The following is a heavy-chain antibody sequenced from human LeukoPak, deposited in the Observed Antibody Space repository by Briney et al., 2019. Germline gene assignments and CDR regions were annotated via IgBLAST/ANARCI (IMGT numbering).Heavy chain of an antibody. J-gene: IGHJ6*02. CDR3: ATIVLLYFGESLAAGHVDRDV. V-gene: IGHV3-30*03. Sequence: PGGSLRLSCAASGFIFSNYDMHWVRQAPGKGLEWLAVISHDGSKKYYLDSVKGRFSISRGNSENTLYLQMNTLRAEDSAIYYCATIVLLYFGESLAAGHVDRDVWGQGTTVTVSS. CDR2: ISHDGSKK. D-gene: IGHD3-10*01. CDR1: GFIFSNYD.